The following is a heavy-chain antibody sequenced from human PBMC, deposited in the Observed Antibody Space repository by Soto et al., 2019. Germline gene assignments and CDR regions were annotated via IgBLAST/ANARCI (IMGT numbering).Heavy chain of an antibody. J-gene: IGHJ4*02. CDR1: GGSFSGYY. CDR2: INHSGGT. Sequence: QVQLQHWGAGLLKPSETLSLTCAVYGGSFSGYYWSWIRQPPVKGLEWIGEINHSGGTNYNPSLKSRVTISVDTSKNQFSLNLSSVTAADTAVFYCARLRWEQPWVFDYWGQGTLVTVSS. CDR3: ARLRWEQPWVFDY. D-gene: IGHD1-26*01. V-gene: IGHV4-34*02.